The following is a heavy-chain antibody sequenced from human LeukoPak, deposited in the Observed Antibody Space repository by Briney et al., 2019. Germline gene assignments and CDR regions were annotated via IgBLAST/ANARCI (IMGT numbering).Heavy chain of an antibody. Sequence: SETLSLTCTVSGGSISSYYWSWIRQPAGKGLEWIGRIYTSGSTNYNPSLKSRVTISADTSKNQFSLKLSSVTAADTAVYYCARCLDFWSGYYIGAFDIWGQGTMVTVSS. D-gene: IGHD3-3*01. J-gene: IGHJ3*02. CDR1: GGSISSYY. CDR3: ARCLDFWSGYYIGAFDI. V-gene: IGHV4-4*07. CDR2: IYTSGST.